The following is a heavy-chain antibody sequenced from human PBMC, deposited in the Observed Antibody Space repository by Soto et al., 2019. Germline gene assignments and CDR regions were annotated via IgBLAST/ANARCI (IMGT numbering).Heavy chain of an antibody. V-gene: IGHV3-23*01. CDR2: ISGSGGST. Sequence: GGSLRLSCAASGFTFSSYAMSWVRQAPGKGLEWVSAISGSGGSTYYADSVKGRFTISRDNSKNTLYLQLNSLRAEDTAVYYCAKFGTGIQLWLTPAYYYYGMDVWGQGTTVTVSS. D-gene: IGHD5-18*01. CDR1: GFTFSSYA. CDR3: AKFGTGIQLWLTPAYYYYGMDV. J-gene: IGHJ6*02.